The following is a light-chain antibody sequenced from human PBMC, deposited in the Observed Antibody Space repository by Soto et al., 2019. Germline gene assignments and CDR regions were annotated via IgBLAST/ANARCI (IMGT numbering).Light chain of an antibody. J-gene: IGLJ1*01. V-gene: IGLV2-14*01. CDR3: VSYTSSTTYV. CDR2: EVN. CDR1: SSDVGAYNY. Sequence: QSVLTQPASVSGSPGQSITISCTGSSSDVGAYNYVSWYQQYPGNAPKLIIYEVNYRPSEVPHRFSGSKSGNTATLTISGLQAEDEADYYCVSYTSSTTYVFXTGTKVTVL.